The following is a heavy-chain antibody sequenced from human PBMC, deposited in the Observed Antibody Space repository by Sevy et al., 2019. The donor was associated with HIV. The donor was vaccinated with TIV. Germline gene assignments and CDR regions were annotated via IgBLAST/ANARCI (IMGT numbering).Heavy chain of an antibody. D-gene: IGHD1-1*01. V-gene: IGHV3-33*01. Sequence: GESLKISCVASGFTFRSFSMHWVRQAPGKGLEWVAAIWYDGGTERYADSVQGRFTISRDNSKKTLHLQMNSLRAEDTALYYCARDAARVIVPTAGFDSWGQGTLVTVSS. J-gene: IGHJ5*01. CDR1: GFTFRSFS. CDR2: IWYDGGTE. CDR3: ARDAARVIVPTAGFDS.